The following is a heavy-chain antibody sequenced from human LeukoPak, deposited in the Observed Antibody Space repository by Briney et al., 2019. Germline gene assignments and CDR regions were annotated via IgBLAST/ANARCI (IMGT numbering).Heavy chain of an antibody. Sequence: GGSLRLSCAASGFTFSNYAMSWVRQAPGKGLEWVSAISGSGGSTYYADSVKGRFTIPRDNSKNTLYLQMNSLRAEDTAVYYCAKDQGRSSGWHPWGQGTLVTVSS. D-gene: IGHD6-19*01. V-gene: IGHV3-23*01. J-gene: IGHJ5*02. CDR3: AKDQGRSSGWHP. CDR1: GFTFSNYA. CDR2: ISGSGGST.